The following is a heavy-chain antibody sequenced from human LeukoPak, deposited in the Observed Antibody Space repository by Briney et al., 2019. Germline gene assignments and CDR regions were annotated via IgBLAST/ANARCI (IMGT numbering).Heavy chain of an antibody. J-gene: IGHJ4*02. CDR3: ARDNYDSWSGYSYYFDY. V-gene: IGHV1-18*01. Sequence: ASVKVSCKASGYTFTSYGISWVRQAPGQGLEWMGWISAYNGNTNYAQKLQGRVTMTTDTSTSTAYMELRSLRSDDTAVYYCARDNYDSWSGYSYYFDYWGQGTLVTVSS. D-gene: IGHD3-3*01. CDR2: ISAYNGNT. CDR1: GYTFTSYG.